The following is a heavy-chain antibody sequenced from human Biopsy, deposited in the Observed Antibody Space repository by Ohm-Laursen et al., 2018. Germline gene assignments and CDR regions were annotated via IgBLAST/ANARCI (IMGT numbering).Heavy chain of an antibody. CDR2: INPSLGST. CDR1: GYTRTSYY. D-gene: IGHD3-22*01. J-gene: IGHJ5*02. CDR3: TRGGYYYDSLAYYYWFDP. Sequence: ASVYASCKTSGYTRTSYYIHSVRQAPGQGLRWMGLINPSLGSTGSAQKFQGRVTMTRDTSISTAYVDLSSLRSDDTAVYYFTRGGYYYDSLAYYYWFDPWGQGTLVTVSS. V-gene: IGHV1-46*01.